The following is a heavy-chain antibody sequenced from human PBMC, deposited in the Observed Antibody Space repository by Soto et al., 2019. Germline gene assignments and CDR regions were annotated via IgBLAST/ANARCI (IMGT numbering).Heavy chain of an antibody. D-gene: IGHD2-15*01. CDR1: GESFSDVY. J-gene: IGHJ4*02. Sequence: PSETLSLTCAVYGESFSDVYWGWIRQPPGKGLEWIGEIHHSGSTNYNPSLKSRLTMSVDTSKNQLSLKLRSVTAADTAVYYCARGKTYCSGGACYGQFDYWGQGTLVTVSS. CDR3: ARGKTYCSGGACYGQFDY. CDR2: IHHSGST. V-gene: IGHV4-34*01.